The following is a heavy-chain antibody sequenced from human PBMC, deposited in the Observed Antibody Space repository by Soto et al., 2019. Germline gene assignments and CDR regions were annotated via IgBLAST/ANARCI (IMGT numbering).Heavy chain of an antibody. J-gene: IGHJ3*02. V-gene: IGHV3-23*01. CDR1: GFTFSSYA. D-gene: IGHD2-15*01. CDR3: AKDRPDIVVVVAAMVGAFDI. CDR2: ISGSGGST. Sequence: GGSLRLSCAASGFTFSSYAMSWVRQAPGKGLEWVSAISGSGGSTYYADSVKGRFTISRDNSKKTRYLQMNSLRAEDTAVYYCAKDRPDIVVVVAAMVGAFDIWGQGTMVTVSS.